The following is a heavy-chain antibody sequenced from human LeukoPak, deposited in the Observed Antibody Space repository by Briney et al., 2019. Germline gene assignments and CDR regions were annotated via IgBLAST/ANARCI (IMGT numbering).Heavy chain of an antibody. J-gene: IGHJ4*02. CDR1: GFTFADHA. Sequence: GGSLRLSCAASGFTFADHAMSWVRQGPGKGLEWVSGINWNGGSTGYADSVKGRFTISRGNAKNSLYLQMNSLRAEDTALYYCARDGGSGSYFYYWGQGTLVTVSS. D-gene: IGHD3-10*01. CDR2: INWNGGST. V-gene: IGHV3-20*04. CDR3: ARDGGSGSYFYY.